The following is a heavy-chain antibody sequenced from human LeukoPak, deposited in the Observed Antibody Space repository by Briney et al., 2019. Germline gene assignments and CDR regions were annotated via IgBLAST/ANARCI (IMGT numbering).Heavy chain of an antibody. CDR1: GFTFSSYS. CDR2: ISSSSSYI. D-gene: IGHD1-26*01. V-gene: IGHV3-21*01. Sequence: GGSLRLSCAASGFTFSSYSMNWVRQAPGKGLEWVSSISSSSSYIYYADSVKGRFTISRDNAKNSLYLQMNSLRAEDTAVYYCARDRGSYFRNPFDYWGQGTLVTVSS. CDR3: ARDRGSYFRNPFDY. J-gene: IGHJ4*02.